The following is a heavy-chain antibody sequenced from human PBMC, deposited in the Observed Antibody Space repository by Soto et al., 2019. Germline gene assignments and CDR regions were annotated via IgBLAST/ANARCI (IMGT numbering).Heavy chain of an antibody. J-gene: IGHJ3*02. V-gene: IGHV4-4*07. CDR1: GGSISSYY. D-gene: IGHD3-9*01. CDR3: ASNTYDILTDFDHLTAFDI. Sequence: QVQLQESGPGLVKSSETLSLTCTVSGGSISSYYWSWLRQSAGKGLEWIGRIYTSGSTNYNPSLKSRLTMSVDTSKTQFSLKLNSVTDADTAVYYCASNTYDILTDFDHLTAFDIWGQGTLVTVSS. CDR2: IYTSGST.